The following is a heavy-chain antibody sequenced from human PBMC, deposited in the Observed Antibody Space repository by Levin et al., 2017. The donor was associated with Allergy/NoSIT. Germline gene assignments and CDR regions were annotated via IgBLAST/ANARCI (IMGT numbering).Heavy chain of an antibody. CDR2: ISYDGNNE. CDR3: AKDGQSITLVRGVIDGGFYYGMDV. V-gene: IGHV3-30*18. J-gene: IGHJ6*02. CDR1: GFSFNKFG. D-gene: IGHD3-10*01. Sequence: GGSLRLSCAASGFSFNKFGVHWVRQAPGKGLEWVAVISYDGNNEYYADSVKGRFTISRDNSKNTLYLQMNSLTTDDTAVYYCAKDGQSITLVRGVIDGGFYYGMDVWGHGTTVTVSS.